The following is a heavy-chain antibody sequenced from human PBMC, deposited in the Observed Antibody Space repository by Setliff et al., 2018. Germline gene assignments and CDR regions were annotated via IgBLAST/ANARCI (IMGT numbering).Heavy chain of an antibody. CDR2: ISGYNGYT. CDR3: ARDRFYNSWSGTSITAPHDAFDI. Sequence: GASVKVSCKAFGYTFAKYGTSWVRQALGQGLEWMGWISGYNGYTVYAQKLQGRVTLTTDTSTGTVYLEVSSLRSEDTAVYFCARDRFYNSWSGTSITAPHDAFDIWGQGTMVTV. D-gene: IGHD3-3*01. CDR1: GYTFAKYG. J-gene: IGHJ3*02. V-gene: IGHV1-18*01.